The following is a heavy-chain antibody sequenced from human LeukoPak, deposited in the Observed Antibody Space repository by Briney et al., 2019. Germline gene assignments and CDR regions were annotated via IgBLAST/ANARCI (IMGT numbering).Heavy chain of an antibody. CDR3: ARANGMDV. CDR2: IIPILGVA. Sequence: SVKVSCKASGGTFSSYAISWVRQAPGQGLGWMGRIIPILGVANYAQKFQGRVTITADKSTSTAYMELSSLRSEDTAVYYCARANGMDVWGQGTTVTVSS. V-gene: IGHV1-69*04. CDR1: GGTFSSYA. J-gene: IGHJ6*02.